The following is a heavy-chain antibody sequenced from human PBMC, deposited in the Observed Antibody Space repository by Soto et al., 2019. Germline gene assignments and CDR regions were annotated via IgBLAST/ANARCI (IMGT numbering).Heavy chain of an antibody. CDR1: GYSLTSYW. Sequence: GESLKISCRGSGYSLTSYWINWVRQVPGKGLEWMGRIDPRDSYTNYSPSFQGHVTFSADKSINTVYLQWSSLRASDTAMYFCASHVTTHFIPRFDPWGQGTLVTVSS. J-gene: IGHJ5*02. V-gene: IGHV5-10-1*01. CDR2: IDPRDSYT. D-gene: IGHD1-26*01. CDR3: ASHVTTHFIPRFDP.